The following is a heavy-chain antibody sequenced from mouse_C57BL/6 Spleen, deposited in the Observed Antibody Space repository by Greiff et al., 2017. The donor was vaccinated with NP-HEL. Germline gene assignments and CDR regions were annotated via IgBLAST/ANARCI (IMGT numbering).Heavy chain of an antibody. CDR1: GFTFSNYW. CDR2: IRLKSDNYAT. Sequence: EVMLVESGGGLVQPGGSMKLSCVASGFTFSNYWMNWVRQSPEQGLEWVAQIRLKSDNYATHYAESVKGRFTISREYSKSSVYLEMINLRTEDTGIYYCTRGYYGSSCGGFAYWGQGTLVTVSA. J-gene: IGHJ3*01. V-gene: IGHV6-3*01. CDR3: TRGYYGSSCGGFAY. D-gene: IGHD1-1*01.